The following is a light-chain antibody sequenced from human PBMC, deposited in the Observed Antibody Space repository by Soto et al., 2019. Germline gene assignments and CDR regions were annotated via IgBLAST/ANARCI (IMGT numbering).Light chain of an antibody. Sequence: QSALTQPASVSGSPGQSITISCTGTSSDVGSHNLVSWYQQHPGKAPKLMIYEGSKWPSGVSNRFSGSKSGNTASLTISGLQAEDEADYYCCSYAGSSSLVFGGGTKVTVL. CDR3: CSYAGSSSLV. V-gene: IGLV2-23*01. J-gene: IGLJ3*02. CDR2: EGS. CDR1: SSDVGSHNL.